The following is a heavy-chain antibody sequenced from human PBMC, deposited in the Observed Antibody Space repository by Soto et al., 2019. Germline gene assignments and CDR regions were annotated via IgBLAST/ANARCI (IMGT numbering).Heavy chain of an antibody. CDR1: GYSFNSYW. V-gene: IGHV5-51*01. CDR3: ARPREAGKNYYGVDV. D-gene: IGHD6-19*01. J-gene: IGHJ6*02. Sequence: GESLKISWKGSGYSFNSYWIGWVRQMPGKGLEWMEIIYPGDSDTRYSPSFQGQVTISADKSISTAYVQWSSLKASDTAMYYCARPREAGKNYYGVDVWGQGTTVTVSS. CDR2: IYPGDSDT.